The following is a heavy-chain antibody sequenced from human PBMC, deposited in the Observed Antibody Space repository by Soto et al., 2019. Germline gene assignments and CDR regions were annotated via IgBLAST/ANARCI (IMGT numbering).Heavy chain of an antibody. CDR1: GFTFRTYA. CDR3: AKPSQWWMQSFH. Sequence: GGSLRLSCVTSGFTFRTYAMNWVRQAPGQGLERVSAIGVGSLNIYYADSVKGRFTISRDNSKNTLYLQMNSLRTEDTAIYYCAKPSQWWMQSFHLGEGT. CDR2: IGVGSLNI. J-gene: IGHJ4*02. V-gene: IGHV3-23*01. D-gene: IGHD2-8*02.